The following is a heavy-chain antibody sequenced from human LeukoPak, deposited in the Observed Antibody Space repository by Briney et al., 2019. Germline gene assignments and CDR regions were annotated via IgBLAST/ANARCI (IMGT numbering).Heavy chain of an antibody. CDR3: ARGDRLVVRGVIGPCNY. V-gene: IGHV1-18*01. J-gene: IGHJ4*02. D-gene: IGHD3-10*01. CDR2: ISAYNGNT. CDR1: GYTFSNYG. Sequence: ASVKVSCKASGYTFSNYGITWVRQAPGQGLEWMGWISAYNGNTNHAQKFQGRVTMTTDTSTSTAYMELRNLRSDDTAVYYCARGDRLVVRGVIGPCNYWGQGALVTVSS.